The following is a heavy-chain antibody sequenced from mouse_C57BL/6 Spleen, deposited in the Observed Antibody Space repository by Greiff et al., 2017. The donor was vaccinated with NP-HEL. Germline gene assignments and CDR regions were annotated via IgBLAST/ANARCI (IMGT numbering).Heavy chain of an antibody. D-gene: IGHD2-4*01. Sequence: EVKLVESGGGLVQSGRSLRLSCATSGFTFSDFYMEWVRQAPGKGLEWIAASRNKANDYTTEYSASVKGRFIVSRDTSQSILYLQMNALRAEDTAIYYCARGGLRHAMDYWGQGTSVTVSS. CDR1: GFTFSDFY. V-gene: IGHV7-1*01. J-gene: IGHJ4*01. CDR2: SRNKANDYTT. CDR3: ARGGLRHAMDY.